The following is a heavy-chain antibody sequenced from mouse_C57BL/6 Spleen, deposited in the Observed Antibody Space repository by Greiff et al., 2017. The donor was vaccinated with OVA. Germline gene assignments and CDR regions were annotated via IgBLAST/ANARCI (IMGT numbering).Heavy chain of an antibody. V-gene: IGHV5-12*01. Sequence: EVQRVESGGGLVQPGGSLKLSCAASGFTFSDYYMYWVRQTPEKRLEWVAYISNGGGSTYYPDTVKGRFTISRDNAKNTLYLQMSRLKSEDTAMYYCARQWMALTGDWYFDVWGTGTTVTVSS. J-gene: IGHJ1*03. CDR3: ARQWMALTGDWYFDV. D-gene: IGHD4-1*01. CDR2: ISNGGGST. CDR1: GFTFSDYY.